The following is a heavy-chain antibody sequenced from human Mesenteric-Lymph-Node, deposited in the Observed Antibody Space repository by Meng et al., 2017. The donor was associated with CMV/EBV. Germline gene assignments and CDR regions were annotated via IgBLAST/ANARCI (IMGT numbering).Heavy chain of an antibody. CDR1: GGSISNPKYY. CDR3: ARPLDFWSEWRD. CDR2: IYYSGTT. J-gene: IGHJ4*02. D-gene: IGHD3-3*01. V-gene: IGHV4-39*01. Sequence: SETLSLTCIVSGGSISNPKYYWGWIRQAPGKGLEWIGSIYYSGTTYYNPSLRSRVSMSVDTSRSQFSLRLNSLTAADTAVYYCARPLDFWSEWRDWGQGTLVTVSS.